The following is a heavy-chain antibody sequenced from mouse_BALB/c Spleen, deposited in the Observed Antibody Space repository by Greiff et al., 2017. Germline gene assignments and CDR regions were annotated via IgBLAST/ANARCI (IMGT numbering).Heavy chain of an antibody. V-gene: IGHV5-17*02. D-gene: IGHD3-1*01. Sequence: EVKLMESGGGLVQPGGSRKLSCAASGFTFSSFGMHWVRQAPEKGLEWVAYISSGSSTIYYADTVKGRFTISRDNPKNTLFLQMTSLRSEDTAMYYCARQLGLRRAMDYWGQGTSVTVSS. CDR3: ARQLGLRRAMDY. CDR2: ISSGSSTI. J-gene: IGHJ4*01. CDR1: GFTFSSFG.